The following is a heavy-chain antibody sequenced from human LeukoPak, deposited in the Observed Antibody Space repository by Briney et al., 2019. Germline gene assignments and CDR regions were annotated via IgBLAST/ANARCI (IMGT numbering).Heavy chain of an antibody. V-gene: IGHV1-69*13. D-gene: IGHD2-2*02. Sequence: SVKVSCKASGCTFSSYAISWVRQAPGQGLEWMGGIISIFGTANYAQKFQGRVTITADESTSTAYMELSSLRSEDTAVYYCARDVRYCSSTSCYTAEYFQHWGQGTLVTVSS. CDR2: IISIFGTA. CDR1: GCTFSSYA. CDR3: ARDVRYCSSTSCYTAEYFQH. J-gene: IGHJ1*01.